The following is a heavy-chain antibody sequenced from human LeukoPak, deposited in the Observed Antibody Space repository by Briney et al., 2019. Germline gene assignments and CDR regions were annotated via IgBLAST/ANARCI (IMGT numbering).Heavy chain of an antibody. Sequence: ASVKLSCTASGYTFTSYDINWERQATGQGLEWRGWMNPNSGNTGYTQKFQGRVTMTRNTSISTAYMELSSLRSEDTAVYYCARRRAVLWFGELLRGNNWFDPWGQGTLVTVSS. CDR3: ARRRAVLWFGELLRGNNWFDP. CDR2: MNPNSGNT. V-gene: IGHV1-8*01. J-gene: IGHJ5*02. CDR1: GYTFTSYD. D-gene: IGHD3-10*01.